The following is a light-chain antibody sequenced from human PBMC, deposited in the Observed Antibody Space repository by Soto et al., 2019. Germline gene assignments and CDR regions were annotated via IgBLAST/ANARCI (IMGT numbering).Light chain of an antibody. J-gene: IGLJ2*01. Sequence: QSALTQPASVSGSPGQSITISCTGTSSDVGGYNYVSWYQQNPGKAPKLMIYDVSNRPSEVSNRFSGSKSGNTASLTISGLQAEDEADYYCSSYTSSSTVVFGGGTKVTVL. V-gene: IGLV2-14*01. CDR1: SSDVGGYNY. CDR3: SSYTSSSTVV. CDR2: DVS.